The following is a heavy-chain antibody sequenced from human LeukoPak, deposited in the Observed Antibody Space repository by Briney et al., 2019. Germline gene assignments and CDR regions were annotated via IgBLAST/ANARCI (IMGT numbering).Heavy chain of an antibody. CDR1: GGSISSYY. J-gene: IGHJ6*03. CDR3: ARHLSITIFGVVSMQLEYYMDV. CDR2: IYTSGST. V-gene: IGHV4-4*09. Sequence: SETLSLTCTVSGGSISSYYWSWIRQPPGKGLEWIGYIYTSGSTNYTPSLKSRVTISVDTSKNQFSLKLSSVTAADTAVYYCARHLSITIFGVVSMQLEYYMDVWGKGTTVTVSS. D-gene: IGHD3-3*01.